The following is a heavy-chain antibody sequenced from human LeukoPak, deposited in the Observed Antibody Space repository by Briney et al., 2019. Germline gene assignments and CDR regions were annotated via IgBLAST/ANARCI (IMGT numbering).Heavy chain of an antibody. V-gene: IGHV1-2*02. J-gene: IGHJ6*03. Sequence: ASVKVSCKASGYTFTGYYMHWVRQAPGQGLEWMGWINPNSGGTNYAQKFQGRVTMTWDTSISTAYMELTRLTSDDTAVYFCARDHSGGYLRGDYYYYMDVWGKGTTVTVSS. CDR3: ARDHSGGYLRGDYYYYMDV. CDR2: INPNSGGT. D-gene: IGHD1-26*01. CDR1: GYTFTGYY.